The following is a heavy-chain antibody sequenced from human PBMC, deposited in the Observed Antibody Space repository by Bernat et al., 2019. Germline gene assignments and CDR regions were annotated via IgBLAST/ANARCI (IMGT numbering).Heavy chain of an antibody. D-gene: IGHD6-25*01. Sequence: QVQLQESGPGLVKPSETLSLTCAVSGYSISSGYYWGWIRQPPGKGLEWIGSIYHSGSTYYNPSLKNRVTISVDTSKNQYSLKLGSVTAADTAVYYCARGPAQRGGRRGLNWFDPWGQGTLVTVSS. J-gene: IGHJ5*02. CDR3: ARGPAQRGGRRGLNWFDP. CDR2: IYHSGST. CDR1: GYSISSGYY. V-gene: IGHV4-38-2*01.